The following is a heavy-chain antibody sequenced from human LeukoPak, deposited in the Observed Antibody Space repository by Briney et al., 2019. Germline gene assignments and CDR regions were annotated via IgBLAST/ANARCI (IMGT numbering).Heavy chain of an antibody. CDR1: GYTFDDEY. CDR3: ARRVQKLVATSWFDP. Sequence: EASVKVSCKASGYTFDDEYIHWVRQAPGLGLEWMGWINPKNGDTNYAQRFQGRVTMTRDTSISTAYMELRRLRSDDSAVYYCARRVQKLVATSWFDPWGQGTLVTVSS. V-gene: IGHV1-2*02. J-gene: IGHJ5*02. D-gene: IGHD5-12*01. CDR2: INPKNGDT.